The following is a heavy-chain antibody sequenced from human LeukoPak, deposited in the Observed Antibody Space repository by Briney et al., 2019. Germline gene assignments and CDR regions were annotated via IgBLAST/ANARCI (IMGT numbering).Heavy chain of an antibody. J-gene: IGHJ5*02. CDR1: GYTFTSYD. CDR3: ARGLYSNYAGWFDP. D-gene: IGHD4-11*01. CDR2: MNPNSGNT. V-gene: IGHV1-8*01. Sequence: ASVKVSCKASGYTFTSYDINWVRQATGQGLEWMGRMNPNSGNTGYAQKFQGRVTMTRNTSISTAYMELSSLRSEDTAVYYCARGLYSNYAGWFDPWGQGTLVTVSS.